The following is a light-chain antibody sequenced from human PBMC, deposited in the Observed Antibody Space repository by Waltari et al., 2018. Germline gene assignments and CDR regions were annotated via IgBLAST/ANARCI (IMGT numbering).Light chain of an antibody. Sequence: QSALTQPRPVSGSPGQSVPISCTGTSSIVDDYNFISWYRQHPGEAPKLMIYDVSKRPSGVPGRFSGSKSGNTASLTISGLQAEDEADYYCFSYASSYTSWVFGGGTKLTVL. V-gene: IGLV2-11*01. CDR2: DVS. CDR3: FSYASSYTSWV. CDR1: SSIVDDYNF. J-gene: IGLJ3*02.